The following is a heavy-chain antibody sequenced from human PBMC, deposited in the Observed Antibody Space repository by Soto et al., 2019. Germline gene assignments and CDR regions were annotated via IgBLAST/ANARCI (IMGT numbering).Heavy chain of an antibody. CDR2: ISGSGGST. Sequence: GGSLRLSCAASGFTFSSYAMSWVRQAPGKGLEWVSAISGSGGSTYYADSVKGRFTISRDNSKNKLYLQMNSLRAEDTAVYYCAKDLVVVIKPKHWYGMDVWGQGTTVTVSS. J-gene: IGHJ6*02. CDR1: GFTFSSYA. V-gene: IGHV3-23*01. CDR3: AKDLVVVIKPKHWYGMDV. D-gene: IGHD3-22*01.